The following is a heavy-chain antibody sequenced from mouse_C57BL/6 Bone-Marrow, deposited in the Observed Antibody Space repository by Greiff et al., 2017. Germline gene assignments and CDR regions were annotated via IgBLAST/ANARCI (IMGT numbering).Heavy chain of an antibody. V-gene: IGHV1-55*01. CDR3: GRPYESNDWYFDV. D-gene: IGHD2-5*01. Sequence: QVHVKQPGAELVKPGASVKMSCKASGYTFTSYWITWVKQRPGQGLEWIGDIYPGSGSTNYNEKFKSKATLTVDKSTSTAYMQLSSLTYEDSAVYYCGRPYESNDWYFDVWGKGTTVTVSS. CDR1: GYTFTSYW. CDR2: IYPGSGST. J-gene: IGHJ1*03.